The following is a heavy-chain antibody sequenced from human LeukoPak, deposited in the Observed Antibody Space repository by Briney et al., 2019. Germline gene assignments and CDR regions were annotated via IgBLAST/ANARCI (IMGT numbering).Heavy chain of an antibody. J-gene: IGHJ6*02. CDR1: GYTFTGYY. V-gene: IGHV1-2*02. D-gene: IGHD2-2*01. CDR2: INPNSGGT. Sequence: ASVKVSCKASGYTFTGYYMHWVRQAPGQGLEWMGWINPNSGGTNYAQKFQGRVTMTRDTSISTAYMELSRLRSDDTAVYYCARDAATVVPAATYYGMDVWGQGTTVTVSS. CDR3: ARDAATVVPAATYYGMDV.